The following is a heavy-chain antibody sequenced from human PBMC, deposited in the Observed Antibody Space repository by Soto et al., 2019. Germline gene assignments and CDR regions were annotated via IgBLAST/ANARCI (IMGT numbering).Heavy chain of an antibody. V-gene: IGHV1-18*01. D-gene: IGHD3-16*02. CDR3: AREGGTSYYDYIWGSYREYYFDY. CDR2: ISAYNGNT. CDR1: GYTFTSYG. J-gene: IGHJ4*02. Sequence: GASVKVSCKASGYTFTSYGISWVRQAPGQGLEWMGWISAYNGNTNYAQKLQGRVTMTTDTSTSTAYMELRSLRSDDTAVYYCAREGGTSYYDYIWGSYREYYFDYWGQGTLVTVSS.